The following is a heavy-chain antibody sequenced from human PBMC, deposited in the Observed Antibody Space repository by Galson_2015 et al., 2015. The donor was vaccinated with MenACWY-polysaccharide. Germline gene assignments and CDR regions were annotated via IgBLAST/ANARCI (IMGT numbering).Heavy chain of an antibody. CDR1: GFSLSTSGMC. Sequence: PALVKPTQTLTLTCTFSGFSLSTSGMCVSWIRQPPGKALEWLALIDWDDDKYYSTSLETRLTISKDTSKNQVVLTMTNMDPVDTATYYCARFYDSSGYYIPDYWGQGTLVTVSS. CDR2: IDWDDDK. V-gene: IGHV2-70*01. CDR3: ARFYDSSGYYIPDY. D-gene: IGHD3-22*01. J-gene: IGHJ4*02.